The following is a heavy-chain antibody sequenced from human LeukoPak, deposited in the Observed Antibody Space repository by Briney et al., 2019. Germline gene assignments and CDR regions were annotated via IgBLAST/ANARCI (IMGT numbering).Heavy chain of an antibody. CDR3: ARGRLMAAPDERYYFDY. J-gene: IGHJ4*02. Sequence: ASVKVSCKASGYTFTSYGISWVRQAPGQGLEWMGWISAYNGNTNYAQKLQGRVTMTTDTSTSTAYMVLSSLRSEDTAVYYCARGRLMAAPDERYYFDYWGQGTLVTVSS. CDR2: ISAYNGNT. V-gene: IGHV1-18*01. CDR1: GYTFTSYG. D-gene: IGHD6-6*01.